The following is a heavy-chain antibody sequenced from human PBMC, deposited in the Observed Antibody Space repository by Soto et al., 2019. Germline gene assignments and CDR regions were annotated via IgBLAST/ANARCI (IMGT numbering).Heavy chain of an antibody. Sequence: GGSLRLSCAASGFTFSSYSMNWVRQAPGKGLEWVSYISSSSSTIYYADSVKGRFTISRDNAKNSLYLQMNSLRAEDTAVYYCARGGGCSGGSCNLDYWGQGTLVPVSS. CDR1: GFTFSSYS. CDR2: ISSSSSTI. CDR3: ARGGGCSGGSCNLDY. J-gene: IGHJ4*02. V-gene: IGHV3-48*01. D-gene: IGHD2-15*01.